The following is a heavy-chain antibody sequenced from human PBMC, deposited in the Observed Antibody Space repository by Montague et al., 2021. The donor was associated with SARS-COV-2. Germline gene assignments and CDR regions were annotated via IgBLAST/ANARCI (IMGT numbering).Heavy chain of an antibody. J-gene: IGHJ3*02. D-gene: IGHD3-22*01. Sequence: TLSLTRTLSGGSINSGGYDWSWIREHPGKGLEWIGYMYYSGSTYYXPSPKSRVTISVDTSKNQFSLKLRSVTAADTAVYYCARVQGITMIVVVIGAFDIWGQGTMVTVSS. CDR2: MYYSGST. CDR3: ARVQGITMIVVVIGAFDI. V-gene: IGHV4-31*03. CDR1: GGSINSGGYD.